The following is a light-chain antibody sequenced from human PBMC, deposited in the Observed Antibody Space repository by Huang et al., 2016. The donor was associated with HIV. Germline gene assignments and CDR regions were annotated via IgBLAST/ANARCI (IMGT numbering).Light chain of an antibody. Sequence: EIVMTQSPATLSVSPGQIVTLSCRANRSVSTNLAWYQQRHGQAPRLLIYGSSTRAPGIPARFSGSGSGTDFSLTISSLQSEDFALYYCHQYNNWLLSFGGGTRV. V-gene: IGKV3-15*01. J-gene: IGKJ4*01. CDR3: HQYNNWLLS. CDR1: RSVSTN. CDR2: GSS.